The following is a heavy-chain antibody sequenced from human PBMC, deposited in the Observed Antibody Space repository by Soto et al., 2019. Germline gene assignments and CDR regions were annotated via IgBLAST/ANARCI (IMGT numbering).Heavy chain of an antibody. CDR3: ARVGMVRGVHYYYYYMDV. D-gene: IGHD3-10*01. Sequence: SETLSLTCTVSGGSISSYYWSWIRQPPGKGLEWIGYIYYSGSTNYNPSLKSRVTISVDTSKNQFSLKLSSVTAADTAVYYCARVGMVRGVHYYYYYMDVWGKGTTVTVSS. V-gene: IGHV4-59*08. CDR1: GGSISSYY. CDR2: IYYSGST. J-gene: IGHJ6*03.